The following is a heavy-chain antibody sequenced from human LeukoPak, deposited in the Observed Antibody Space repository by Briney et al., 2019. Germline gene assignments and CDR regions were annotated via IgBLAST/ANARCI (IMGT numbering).Heavy chain of an antibody. V-gene: IGHV1-18*01. J-gene: IGHJ5*02. CDR1: GYTFTSYG. CDR2: ISAYNGNT. D-gene: IGHD1-7*01. CDR3: AIGNWNYVWFDP. Sequence: ASVKVSCKASGYTFTSYGISWVRQAPGQGLEWMGWISAYNGNTNYAQKLQGRVTMTTDTSTSTAYMELRSPRSDDTAVYYCAIGNWNYVWFDPWGQGTLVTVSS.